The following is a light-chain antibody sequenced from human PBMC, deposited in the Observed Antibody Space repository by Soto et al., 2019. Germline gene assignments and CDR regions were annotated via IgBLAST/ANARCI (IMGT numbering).Light chain of an antibody. J-gene: IGKJ1*01. V-gene: IGKV1-5*03. Sequence: DIQMTQSPSTLSASVGDRVTITCRASQSISDWLAWYQQKPGKAPKLLIYKASSLESGVPSRFSGSVSGTEFTLTISGLQHGDFATYCCQQYSTYRTWTFVQGTKVEIK. CDR1: QSISDW. CDR2: KAS. CDR3: QQYSTYRTWT.